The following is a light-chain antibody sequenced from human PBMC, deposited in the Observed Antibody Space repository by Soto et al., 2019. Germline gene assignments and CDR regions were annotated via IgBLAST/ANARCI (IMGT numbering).Light chain of an antibody. V-gene: IGKV3-15*01. CDR2: GAS. CDR3: QQCSDWPPFA. J-gene: IGKJ5*01. CDR1: QSVSSY. Sequence: EIVMTQSPATLSVSPGERVTLSCRASQSVSSYLAWYQHKPGQPPRLLIYGASTRATGIPARFSGSGSGTDFTLTISSPQAKDFVVYCCQQCSDWPPFAFGLGTRLEIK.